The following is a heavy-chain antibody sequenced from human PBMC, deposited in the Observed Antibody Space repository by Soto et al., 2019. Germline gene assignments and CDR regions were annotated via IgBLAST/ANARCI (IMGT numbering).Heavy chain of an antibody. CDR2: IIPIFGTA. V-gene: IGHV1-69*13. CDR1: GGTFSSYA. CDR3: ATLKQQLVRGGSDY. D-gene: IGHD6-13*01. J-gene: IGHJ4*02. Sequence: EASVKVSCKASGGTFSSYAISWVRQAPGQGLEWMGGIIPIFGTANYAQKFQGRVTITADESTSTAYMELSSLRSEDTAVYYCATLKQQLVRGGSDYWGQGTLVTVYS.